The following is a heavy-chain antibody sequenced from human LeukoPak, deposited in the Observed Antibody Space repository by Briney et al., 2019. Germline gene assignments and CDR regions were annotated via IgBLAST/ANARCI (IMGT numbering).Heavy chain of an antibody. Sequence: GGSLRLSCAASGFTFSSYAMSWVRQAPGKGLEWVSAISGSGGSTYYADSVKGRFTISRDNAKNSLYLQMNSLRAEDTAVYYCAELGITMIGGVWGKGTAVTISS. CDR3: AELGITMIGGV. V-gene: IGHV3-23*01. D-gene: IGHD3-10*02. J-gene: IGHJ6*04. CDR2: ISGSGGST. CDR1: GFTFSSYA.